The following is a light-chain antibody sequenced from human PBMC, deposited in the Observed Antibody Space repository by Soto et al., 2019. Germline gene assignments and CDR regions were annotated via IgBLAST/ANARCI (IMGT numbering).Light chain of an antibody. J-gene: IGLJ2*01. CDR3: GSKAGSNKHVV. CDR1: SSDIGASNS. V-gene: IGLV2-8*01. CDR2: EVT. Sequence: QSALTQPPSASGSPGQSVTISCAGSSSDIGASNSVSWYQQHPGKAPKLLISEVTKRPSGVPDRFSGSKSGNTASLTVSGLQADDEADYYCGSKAGSNKHVVFGGGTSSPS.